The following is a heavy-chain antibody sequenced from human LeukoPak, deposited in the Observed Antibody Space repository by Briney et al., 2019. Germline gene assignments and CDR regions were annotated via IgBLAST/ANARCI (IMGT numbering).Heavy chain of an antibody. CDR2: IYYTGST. V-gene: IGHV4-61*01. Sequence: NASETLSLTCSVPGTSINSATYYWGWIRQAPGKGLEGIGNIYYTGSTNYNPSLKSRLTRSADSSKNQFSLKLGSVTTADTAVCYCASWRYDSSDFFDYWGQGALVIVSS. CDR1: GTSINSATYY. D-gene: IGHD3-22*01. CDR3: ASWRYDSSDFFDY. J-gene: IGHJ4*02.